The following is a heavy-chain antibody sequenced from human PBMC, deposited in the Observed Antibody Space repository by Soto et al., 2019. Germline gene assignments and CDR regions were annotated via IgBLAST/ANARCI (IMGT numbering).Heavy chain of an antibody. CDR2: ISYDGSNK. V-gene: IGHV3-30-3*01. D-gene: IGHD3-16*01. J-gene: IGHJ3*02. Sequence: QVQLVESGGGVVQPGRSLRLSCAASGFTFSSYAMHWVRQAPGKGLEWVAVISYDGSNKYYADSVKGRFTISRDNSKNTLYLQMNSLRAEDTAVYYCARDGGALTRGRAFDIWGQGTMVTVSS. CDR1: GFTFSSYA. CDR3: ARDGGALTRGRAFDI.